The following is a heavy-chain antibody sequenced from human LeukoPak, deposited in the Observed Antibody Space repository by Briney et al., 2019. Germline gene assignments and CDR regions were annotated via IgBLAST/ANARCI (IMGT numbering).Heavy chain of an antibody. J-gene: IGHJ4*02. CDR3: ARALDYYDSKEGSY. V-gene: IGHV1-69*04. D-gene: IGHD3-22*01. CDR1: GGTFSSYA. CDR2: IIPILGIA. Sequence: AASVKVSCKASGGTFSSYAISWVRQAPGQGLEWMGRIIPILGIANYAQKFQGRVTVTADKSTSTAYMELSSLRSEDTAVYYCARALDYYDSKEGSYWGQGTLVTVSS.